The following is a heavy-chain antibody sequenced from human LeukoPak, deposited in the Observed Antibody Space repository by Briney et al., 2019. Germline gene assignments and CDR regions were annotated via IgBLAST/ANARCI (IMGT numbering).Heavy chain of an antibody. CDR3: ARIHRYCSGGACYVLDN. CDR2: VYYSGST. V-gene: IGHV4-61*08. CDR1: SGSISSGDYY. Sequence: SETLSLTCTVSSGSISSGDYYWSWIRQPPGRGLEWIGYVYYSGSTNYNPSFKSRITISVDTSRNQFSLQLSSVTAADTAVYYCARIHRYCSGGACYVLDNWGQGTLVAVSS. J-gene: IGHJ4*02. D-gene: IGHD2-15*01.